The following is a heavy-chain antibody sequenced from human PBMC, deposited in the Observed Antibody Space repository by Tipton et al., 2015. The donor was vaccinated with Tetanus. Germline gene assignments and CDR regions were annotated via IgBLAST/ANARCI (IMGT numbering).Heavy chain of an antibody. CDR2: IYYSGST. CDR1: GGSISSGGYY. Sequence: LRLSCTVSGGSISSGGYYWSWIRQHPGKGLEWIGYIYYSGSTYYNTSLKSRVTISVDTSKNQLSLKLSSVTAADTDVYYCAIDRYYDIMTGYKGVGVGRLYDMDVWGQGSTVTVSS. D-gene: IGHD3-9*01. V-gene: IGHV4-31*03. CDR3: AIDRYYDIMTGYKGVGVGRLYDMDV. J-gene: IGHJ6*02.